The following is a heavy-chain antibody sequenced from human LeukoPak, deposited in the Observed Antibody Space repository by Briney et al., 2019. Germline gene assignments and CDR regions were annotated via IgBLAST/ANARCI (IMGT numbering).Heavy chain of an antibody. CDR1: GFTFSSYA. Sequence: GGSLRLSCAASGFTFSSYAMSWARQDPGKGLEWVSAVSGRGYNTYYADSVKGRFTVSRDNSKNTVFLQMNSLRVEDTAVYYCANLGSSELRVPASQGNWGQGTLVTVSS. CDR3: ANLGSSELRVPASQGN. V-gene: IGHV3-23*01. D-gene: IGHD2-2*01. CDR2: VSGRGYNT. J-gene: IGHJ4*02.